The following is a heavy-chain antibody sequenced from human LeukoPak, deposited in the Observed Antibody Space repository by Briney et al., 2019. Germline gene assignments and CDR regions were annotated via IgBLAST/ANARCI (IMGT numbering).Heavy chain of an antibody. CDR3: ARDRGLVVPAAISYYYGMDV. V-gene: IGHV3-30*04. Sequence: GGSLRLSCAASGFTFSSYAMHWVRQAPGKGLEWVAVISHDGSNKYYADPVKGRFTISRDNSKNTLYLQMNSLRAEDTAVYYCARDRGLVVPAAISYYYGMDVWGQGTTVTVSS. D-gene: IGHD2-2*02. J-gene: IGHJ6*02. CDR1: GFTFSSYA. CDR2: ISHDGSNK.